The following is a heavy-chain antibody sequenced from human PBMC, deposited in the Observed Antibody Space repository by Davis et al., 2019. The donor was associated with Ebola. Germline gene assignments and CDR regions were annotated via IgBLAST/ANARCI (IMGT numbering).Heavy chain of an antibody. V-gene: IGHV1-46*01. D-gene: IGHD3-22*01. CDR3: AGDSSGYGADY. CDR1: GYTFTSYY. Sequence: ASVKVSCKASGYTFTSYYMHWVRQAPGQGLEWMGIINPSGGSTSYAQKFQGRVTMTRNTSISTAYMELSSLRSEDTAVYYCAGDSSGYGADYWGQGTLVTVSS. CDR2: INPSGGST. J-gene: IGHJ4*02.